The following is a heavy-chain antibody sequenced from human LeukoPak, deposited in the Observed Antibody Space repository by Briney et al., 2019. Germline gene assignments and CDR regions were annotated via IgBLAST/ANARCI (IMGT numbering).Heavy chain of an antibody. J-gene: IGHJ4*02. Sequence: PGGSLRLSCAASGFTFSSYAMHWVRQAPGKGLEWVAVISYDGSNKYYADSVKGRFTISRDNSKNTLYLQMNSLRAEDTAVYYCARDSFGSSSWLDYWGQGTLVTVSS. CDR2: ISYDGSNK. D-gene: IGHD6-13*01. CDR1: GFTFSSYA. V-gene: IGHV3-30-3*01. CDR3: ARDSFGSSSWLDY.